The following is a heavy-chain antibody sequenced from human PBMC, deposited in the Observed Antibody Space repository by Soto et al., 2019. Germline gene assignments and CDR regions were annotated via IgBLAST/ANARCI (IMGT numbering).Heavy chain of an antibody. V-gene: IGHV3-30*18. D-gene: IGHD3-9*01. CDR3: AKDLPQRYLDWCAIEAPDEGGIDV. CDR2: ISHDGTYK. Sequence: QVQLVESGGGVVQPGRSLRLSCAASGFTFSKYGMNWVRQAPGKGLEWVAIISHDGTYKYYADSVKGRFTISRDDSKNTLYQQMSSLRSEDTARYFCAKDLPQRYLDWCAIEAPDEGGIDVWGQGTTVTVS. J-gene: IGHJ6*02. CDR1: GFTFSKYG.